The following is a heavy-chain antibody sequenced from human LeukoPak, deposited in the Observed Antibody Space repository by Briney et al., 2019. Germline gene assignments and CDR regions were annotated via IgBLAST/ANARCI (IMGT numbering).Heavy chain of an antibody. D-gene: IGHD2-8*01. CDR3: ARVWRCADGVCPDVFES. CDR1: GYTFTDYY. J-gene: IGHJ4*02. Sequence: ASVKVSCKASGYTFTDYYIHWVRQAPGQGLEWMGWIVPKSGGTHYAQNFQGRVTMTRDTSINTAYLDLRSLRSDDTAVYYCARVWRCADGVCPDVFESWGQGTPVIVSS. CDR2: IVPKSGGT. V-gene: IGHV1-2*02.